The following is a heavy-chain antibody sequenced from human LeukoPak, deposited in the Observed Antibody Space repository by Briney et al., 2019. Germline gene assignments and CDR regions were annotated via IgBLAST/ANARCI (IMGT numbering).Heavy chain of an antibody. CDR2: INHSGST. V-gene: IGHV4-34*01. D-gene: IGHD6-19*01. CDR3: ARSGWYFYHWFDP. CDR1: GGSFGGYY. Sequence: SETLSLTCAVYGGSFGGYYWSWIRQPPGKGLEWIGEINHSGSTNYNPSLKSRVTISVDTSKNQFSLKLSSVTAADTAVYYCARSGWYFYHWFDPWGQGTLVTVSS. J-gene: IGHJ5*02.